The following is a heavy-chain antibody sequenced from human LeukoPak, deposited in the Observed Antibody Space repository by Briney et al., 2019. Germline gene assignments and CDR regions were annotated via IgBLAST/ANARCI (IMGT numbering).Heavy chain of an antibody. CDR3: ARGGYCSGGSCYFSYYYYGMDV. J-gene: IGHJ6*02. D-gene: IGHD2-15*01. Sequence: GRSLRLSCAASGFTFSSYAMHWVRQAPGKGLEWVAVISYDGSNKYYADSVKGRFTISRDNSKNTLYLQMNSLRAEDTAVYYCARGGYCSGGSCYFSYYYYGMDVWGQGTTVTVSS. V-gene: IGHV3-30*04. CDR1: GFTFSSYA. CDR2: ISYDGSNK.